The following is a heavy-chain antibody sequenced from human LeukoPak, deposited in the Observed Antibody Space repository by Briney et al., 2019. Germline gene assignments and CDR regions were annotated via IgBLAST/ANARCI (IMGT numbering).Heavy chain of an antibody. J-gene: IGHJ5*02. Sequence: GGSLRLSCAAPGFSLNDYTLHWVRQRPGKGLEWVSLLTYDGRRPHYADSVKGRFTISRDNAMNTLHLQMDSLTVEDTAVYYCAVSNWMDPWGQGTLVTVSS. CDR3: AVSNWMDP. CDR1: GFSLNDYT. CDR2: LTYDGRRP. V-gene: IGHV3-43*01.